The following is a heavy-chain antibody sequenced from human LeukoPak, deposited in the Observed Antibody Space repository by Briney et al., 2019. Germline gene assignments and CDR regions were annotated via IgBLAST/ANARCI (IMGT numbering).Heavy chain of an antibody. CDR2: IYYSGST. Sequence: KPSETLSLTCTVSGGSISSYYWSWIRQPPGKGREWIGYIYYSGSTNYNPSLKSRVTISVDTSKNQFSLKLRSVTAADTAVYYCGRAVGVGRGTYFDLWGRGTLVTVSS. CDR3: GRAVGVGRGTYFDL. V-gene: IGHV4-59*12. CDR1: GGSISSYY. J-gene: IGHJ2*01. D-gene: IGHD1-1*01.